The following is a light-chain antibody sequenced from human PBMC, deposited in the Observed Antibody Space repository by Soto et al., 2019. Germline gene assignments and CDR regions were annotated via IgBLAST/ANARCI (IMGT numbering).Light chain of an antibody. CDR2: AAS. CDR1: QSISSY. Sequence: DIQMTQSPSSLSASVGDRVTITCRASQSISSYLNWYQQKPGKAPKLLIYAASSLQSGVPSRFSGSGSGTDFNLTISSLQTEDFANYYCQQSYRTPYPFGQGTKLEIK. J-gene: IGKJ2*01. CDR3: QQSYRTPYP. V-gene: IGKV1-39*01.